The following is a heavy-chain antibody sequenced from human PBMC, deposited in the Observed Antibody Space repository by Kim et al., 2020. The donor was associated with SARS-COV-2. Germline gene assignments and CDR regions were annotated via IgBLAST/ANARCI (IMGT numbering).Heavy chain of an antibody. V-gene: IGHV1-2*02. D-gene: IGHD6-13*01. CDR1: GYTFTGYY. J-gene: IGHJ5*02. Sequence: ASVKVSCKASGYTFTGYYMHWVRQAPGQGLEWMGWINPNSGGTNYAQKFQGRVTMTRDTSISTAYMELSRLRSDDTAVYYCARDQRIAAAVPNWFDPWGQGTLVTVSS. CDR3: ARDQRIAAAVPNWFDP. CDR2: INPNSGGT.